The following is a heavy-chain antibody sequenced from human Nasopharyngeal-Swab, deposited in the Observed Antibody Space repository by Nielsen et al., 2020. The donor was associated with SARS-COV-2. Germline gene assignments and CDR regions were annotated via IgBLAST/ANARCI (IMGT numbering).Heavy chain of an antibody. CDR1: GLTFSSYG. CDR2: ISYDGSNK. D-gene: IGHD3-10*01. Sequence: GGSLRLSCAAFGLTFSSYGMHWVRQAPGKGLEWVAVISYDGSNKYYADSVKGRFTISRGNSKNTLYLQMNSLRAEDTAVYYCAKEPGVVWFGELFSYGMDVWGQGTTVTVSS. J-gene: IGHJ6*02. V-gene: IGHV3-30*18. CDR3: AKEPGVVWFGELFSYGMDV.